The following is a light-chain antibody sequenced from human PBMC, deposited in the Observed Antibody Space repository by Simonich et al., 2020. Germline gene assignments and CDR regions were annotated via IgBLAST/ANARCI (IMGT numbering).Light chain of an antibody. CDR3: QQYYSTPTWT. V-gene: IGKV4-1*01. J-gene: IGKJ1*01. Sequence: DIVMTQSPDSLAVSLGERATINCKSSQSVLYSSNNKNYLDWYQQKTGQPTQLLIYWESTRESGVPDRFSGSRSGTDFTLTSSILQAEDVAVYYCQQYYSTPTWTFGQGTKVEIK. CDR2: WES. CDR1: QSVLYSSNNKNY.